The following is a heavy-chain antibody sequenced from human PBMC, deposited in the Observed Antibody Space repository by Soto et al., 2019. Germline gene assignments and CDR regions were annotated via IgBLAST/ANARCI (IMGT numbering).Heavy chain of an antibody. CDR3: AKDPAARPEKGYFDY. V-gene: IGHV3-23*01. CDR2: ISGSGGST. CDR1: GFTFSSYA. Sequence: EVQLLESGGGLVQPGGSLRLSCAASGFTFSSYAMSWVRQAPGKGLEWVSAISGSGGSTYYADSVKGRFTISRDNSKNKLYLQMNSLRAEDTAVYYCAKDPAARPEKGYFDYWGQGTLVTVSS. J-gene: IGHJ4*02. D-gene: IGHD6-6*01.